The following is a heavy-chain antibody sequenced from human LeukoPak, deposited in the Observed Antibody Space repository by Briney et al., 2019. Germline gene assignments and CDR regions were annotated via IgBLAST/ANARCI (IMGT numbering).Heavy chain of an antibody. J-gene: IGHJ4*02. CDR1: GFTFSNYA. CDR3: ARDDARGWGVFDY. Sequence: TGGSLRLSCAASGFTFSNYAMHWVRQAPGKGLEWVAVKSYDGSDKYYADSVKGRFTISRDNSKNTLYLQMNSLRAEDTAVYYCARDDARGWGVFDYWGQGTLVTVSS. V-gene: IGHV3-30*14. CDR2: KSYDGSDK. D-gene: IGHD6-19*01.